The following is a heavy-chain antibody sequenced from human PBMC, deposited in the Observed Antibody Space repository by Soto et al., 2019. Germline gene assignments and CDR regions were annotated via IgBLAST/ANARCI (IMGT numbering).Heavy chain of an antibody. CDR2: INPSGGST. Sequence: ASVKVSCKASGYTFTSYYMHWVRQAPGQGLEWIGIINPSGGSTSYAQKFQGRVTMTRDTSTSTVYMELSSLRSEDTAVYYCARDLLYCDYATSRFAPWGQGTLVTVSS. CDR3: ARDLLYCDYATSRFAP. D-gene: IGHD4-17*01. CDR1: GYTFTSYY. V-gene: IGHV1-46*03. J-gene: IGHJ5*02.